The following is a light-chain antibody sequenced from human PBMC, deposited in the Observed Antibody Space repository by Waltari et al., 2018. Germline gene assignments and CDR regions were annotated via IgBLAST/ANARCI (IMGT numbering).Light chain of an antibody. J-gene: IGKJ5*01. Sequence: DIQMTQSPPSLSASVGDGVPITCRASQGISTYLAWYQQKPGKVPKLLIYAASTLQSGVPSRFSGSGSGTDFTLTISSLQPEDVATYYCQKYNNVPATFGQGTRLEIK. V-gene: IGKV1-27*01. CDR1: QGISTY. CDR2: AAS. CDR3: QKYNNVPAT.